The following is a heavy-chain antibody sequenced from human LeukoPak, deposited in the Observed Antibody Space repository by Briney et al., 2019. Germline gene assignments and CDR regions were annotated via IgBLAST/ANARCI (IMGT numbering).Heavy chain of an antibody. D-gene: IGHD3-22*01. V-gene: IGHV3-23*01. J-gene: IGHJ4*02. Sequence: GGSLRLSCAGSGFSFSTYSMNWVRQAPGKGLEWVSGITGSGANTYFADSVKGRFTISRDNSKNTLYLRMNSLRAEDTAVYYCYYYDSSGFYPQTKIDYWGQGTLVTVSS. CDR2: ITGSGANT. CDR3: YYYDSSGFYPQTKIDY. CDR1: GFSFSTYS.